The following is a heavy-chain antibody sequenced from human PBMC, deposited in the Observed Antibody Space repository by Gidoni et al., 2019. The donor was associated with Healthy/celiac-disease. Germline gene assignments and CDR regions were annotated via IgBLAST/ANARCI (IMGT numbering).Heavy chain of an antibody. CDR2: ISYDGSNK. CDR3: ARDLGDIVVVPALEY. Sequence: VQLVESGGGVVQPGRSLRLSCAASGFTFSSYAMHWVRQAPGKGLEWVAVISYDGSNKYYADSVKGRFTISRDNSKNTLYLQMNSLRAEDTAVYYCARDLGDIVVVPALEYWGQGTLVTVSS. J-gene: IGHJ4*02. V-gene: IGHV3-30-3*01. CDR1: GFTFSSYA. D-gene: IGHD2-2*01.